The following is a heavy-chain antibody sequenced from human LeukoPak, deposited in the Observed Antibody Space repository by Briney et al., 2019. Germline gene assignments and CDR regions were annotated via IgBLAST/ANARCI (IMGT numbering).Heavy chain of an antibody. Sequence: GGSLRLSCAASGFTFSSYAMSWVRQAPGKGLEWVAVISYDGSNKYYADSVKGRFTISRDNSKNTLYLQMNSLRAEDTAVYYCARERDPHMYYDFWSGYPPGCDYWGQGTLVTVSS. CDR2: ISYDGSNK. J-gene: IGHJ4*02. D-gene: IGHD3-3*01. CDR1: GFTFSSYA. CDR3: ARERDPHMYYDFWSGYPPGCDY. V-gene: IGHV3-30-3*01.